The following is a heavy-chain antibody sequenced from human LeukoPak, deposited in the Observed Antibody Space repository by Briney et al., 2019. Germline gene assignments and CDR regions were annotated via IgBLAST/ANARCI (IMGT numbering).Heavy chain of an antibody. CDR3: ARDAAKYGDYDY. CDR2: IHYSGNT. D-gene: IGHD4-17*01. CDR1: GGSISNYY. J-gene: IGHJ4*02. Sequence: SETLSLTCTVSGGSISNYYWSWIRQTPGKGLEWIGYIHYSGNTNYNPSLRSRVTMSLDTSKNQFSLELNSVTAADTAVYYCARDAAKYGDYDYWGRGTLVTVSS. V-gene: IGHV4-59*01.